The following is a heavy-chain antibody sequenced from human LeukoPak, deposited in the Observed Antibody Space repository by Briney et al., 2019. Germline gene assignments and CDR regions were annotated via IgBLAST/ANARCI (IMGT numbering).Heavy chain of an antibody. D-gene: IGHD6-19*01. CDR3: AKMVHTEQWLVPFDY. J-gene: IGHJ4*02. Sequence: PGGSLRLSCAASGFTFSSYAMRWVRQTPGKGLEWVSALSGSGGNTYYADSVKGRFTISRDNSKNTLYLQLNSLRAEDTAVYYCAKMVHTEQWLVPFDYWGQGTLVTVSS. CDR2: LSGSGGNT. V-gene: IGHV3-23*01. CDR1: GFTFSSYA.